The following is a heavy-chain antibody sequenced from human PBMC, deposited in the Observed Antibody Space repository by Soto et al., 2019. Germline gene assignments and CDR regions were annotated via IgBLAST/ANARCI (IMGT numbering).Heavy chain of an antibody. CDR3: ARVGDTAMTTNYYGMDV. Sequence: ASVKVSCKASGYTFTSYDINWVRQATGQGLEWMGWMNPNSGNTGYAQKFQGRVTMTRNTSISTAYMELSSLRSEDTAVYYCARVGDTAMTTNYYGMDVWGQGTTGT. CDR1: GYTFTSYD. D-gene: IGHD5-18*01. CDR2: MNPNSGNT. J-gene: IGHJ6*02. V-gene: IGHV1-8*01.